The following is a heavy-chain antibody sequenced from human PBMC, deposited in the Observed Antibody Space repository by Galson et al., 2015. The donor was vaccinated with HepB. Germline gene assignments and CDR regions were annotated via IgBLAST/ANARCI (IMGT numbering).Heavy chain of an antibody. Sequence: SLRLSCAASGFTFSSYGMHWVRQAPGKGLEWVAVISYDGSNKYYADSVKGRFTISRDNSKNTLYLQMNSLRAEDTAVYYCAKDRGSSSSWRGYFQHWGQGTLVTVSS. J-gene: IGHJ1*01. CDR1: GFTFSSYG. D-gene: IGHD6-13*01. CDR3: AKDRGSSSSWRGYFQH. V-gene: IGHV3-30*18. CDR2: ISYDGSNK.